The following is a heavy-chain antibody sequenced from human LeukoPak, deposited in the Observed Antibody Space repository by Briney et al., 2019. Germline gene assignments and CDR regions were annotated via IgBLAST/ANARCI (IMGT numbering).Heavy chain of an antibody. Sequence: PGGSLRLSCAASGFTFSSYAMHWVRQAPGKGLEWVAVISYDGSNKYYADSVKGRFTISRDNSKNTLYLQMNSLRAEDTAVYYCAREDGIAVVWWFFGYWGQGTLVTVSS. J-gene: IGHJ4*02. D-gene: IGHD6-19*01. CDR2: ISYDGSNK. V-gene: IGHV3-30*04. CDR3: AREDGIAVVWWFFGY. CDR1: GFTFSSYA.